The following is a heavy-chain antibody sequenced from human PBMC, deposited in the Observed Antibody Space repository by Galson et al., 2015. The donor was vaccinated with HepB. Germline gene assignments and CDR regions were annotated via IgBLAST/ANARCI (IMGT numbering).Heavy chain of an antibody. V-gene: IGHV3-49*03. Sequence: SLRLSCAASGFTSGDYTVTWFRQAPGKGLEWVGYIRGKTYGETTEYAASVKGRFTFSRDDSKSIVYLRMNSLKIEDTAMYYCSGDRRGGYGPFDYWGQGTLVTVSP. CDR2: IRGKTYGETT. J-gene: IGHJ4*02. CDR1: GFTSGDYT. D-gene: IGHD5-12*01. CDR3: SGDRRGGYGPFDY.